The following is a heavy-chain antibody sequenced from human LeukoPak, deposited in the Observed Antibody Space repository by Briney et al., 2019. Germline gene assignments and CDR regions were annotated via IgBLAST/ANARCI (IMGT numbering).Heavy chain of an antibody. V-gene: IGHV3-7*01. CDR2: INRDGSEK. CDR1: GFIFRDFW. CDR3: AREGWSRGYFDY. Sequence: GGSLRLSCAASGFIFRDFWMSWVRQAPGKGLEWVAIINRDGSEKYYVDFVKGRFTISRDNAKNSVYLQMNSLRVEDTAVYYCAREGWSRGYFDYWGQGTLVTVSS. D-gene: IGHD2-15*01. J-gene: IGHJ4*02.